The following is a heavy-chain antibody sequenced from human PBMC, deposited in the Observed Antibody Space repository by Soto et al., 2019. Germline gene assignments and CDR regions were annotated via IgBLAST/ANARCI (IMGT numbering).Heavy chain of an antibody. V-gene: IGHV4-59*01. CDR1: AATFSIYY. J-gene: IGHJ4*02. CDR2: IYFTGNT. CDR3: ASVTFGGIVLAH. D-gene: IGHD3-16*01. Sequence: PLSLTCTVSAATFSIYYWTWILQSPGKGLEWIGYIYFTGNTNYNPSLTRRVTMSIDTSKKQFSLNLSSVTAADTAVYYCASVTFGGIVLAHWGQGALVAVS.